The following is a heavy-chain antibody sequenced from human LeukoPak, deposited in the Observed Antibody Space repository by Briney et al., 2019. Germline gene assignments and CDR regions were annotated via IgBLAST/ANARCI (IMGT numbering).Heavy chain of an antibody. CDR3: XXXXXXXXSSGYSDAFDM. Sequence: GGSLRLSCAASGFTFSSYAMSWVRQAPGKGLEWVSAISGSGANTYYADSVKGRFVSVRDNSKNMLVLHMKRLVADGTAGKYVXXXXXXXXSSGYSDAFDMWGQGTMVTVSS. CDR2: ISGSGANT. CDR1: GFTFSSYA. D-gene: IGHD3-22*01. J-gene: IGHJ3*02. V-gene: IGHV3-23*01.